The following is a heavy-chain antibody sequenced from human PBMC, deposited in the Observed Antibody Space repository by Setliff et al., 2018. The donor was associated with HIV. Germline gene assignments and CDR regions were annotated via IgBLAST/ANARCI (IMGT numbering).Heavy chain of an antibody. CDR1: GGSISSYY. V-gene: IGHV4-59*01. CDR2: IHYSGST. Sequence: SETLSLTCTVSGGSISSYYWSWIRQPPGKGLEWIGYIHYSGSTNYNPSLKSRVTISVDTSMNHFSLKLISVTAADTAVYYCAREITYDYVWGSFRQGAFDIWGQGTLVTVSS. J-gene: IGHJ3*02. CDR3: AREITYDYVWGSFRQGAFDI. D-gene: IGHD3-16*01.